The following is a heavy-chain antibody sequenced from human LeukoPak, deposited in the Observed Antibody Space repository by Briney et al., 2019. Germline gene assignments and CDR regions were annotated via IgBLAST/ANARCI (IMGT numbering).Heavy chain of an antibody. CDR3: ARRGRNSSGWQDYL. J-gene: IGHJ4*02. V-gene: IGHV4-59*01. CDR1: GGSISSYY. Sequence: SETLSLTCTVPGGSISSYYWSWIRQPPGKGLEWLANIYHTGSTNYNPSLSSLVTISIDTAKNQFSLKLTSVTAADTAVYYCARRGRNSSGWQDYLWGQGTLVTVSS. D-gene: IGHD6-25*01. CDR2: IYHTGST.